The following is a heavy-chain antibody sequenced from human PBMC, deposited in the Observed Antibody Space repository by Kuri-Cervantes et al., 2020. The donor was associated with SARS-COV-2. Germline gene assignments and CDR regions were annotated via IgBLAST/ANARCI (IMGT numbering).Heavy chain of an antibody. Sequence: GGSLRLSGAASGFTVSSNYMSWVRQAPGKGLEWVSVIYSGGSTYYADSVKGRFTISRHNSKNTLYLQMNSLRAEDTAVYYCARARGSDSGYAFDIWGQGTMVTVSS. J-gene: IGHJ3*02. CDR3: ARARGSDSGYAFDI. CDR1: GFTVSSNY. D-gene: IGHD3-10*01. CDR2: IYSGGST. V-gene: IGHV3-53*04.